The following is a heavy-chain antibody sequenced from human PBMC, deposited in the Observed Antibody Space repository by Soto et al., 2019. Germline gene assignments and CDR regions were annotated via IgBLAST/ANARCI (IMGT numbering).Heavy chain of an antibody. D-gene: IGHD2-15*01. CDR3: ARGIPLHYFVVVVAAAQDYYYGMDV. Sequence: ASVKVSCKASGYTLTGYYMHWVRQAPGQGLEWMGWINPNSGGTNYAQKFQGRVTMTRDTSISTAYMELSRLRSDDTAVYYCARGIPLHYFVVVVAAAQDYYYGMDVWGQGTTVTVSS. V-gene: IGHV1-2*02. CDR2: INPNSGGT. CDR1: GYTLTGYY. J-gene: IGHJ6*02.